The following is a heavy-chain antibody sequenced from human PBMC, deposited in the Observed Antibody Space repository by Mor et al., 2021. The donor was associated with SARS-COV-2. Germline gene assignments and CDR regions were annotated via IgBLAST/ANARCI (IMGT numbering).Heavy chain of an antibody. D-gene: IGHD4-17*01. J-gene: IGHJ3*02. CDR3: ARRATTVVTPGAFDI. CDR2: IYYSGST. V-gene: IGHV4-39*07. Sequence: KGLEWSGSIYYSGSTYYNPSLKSRVTISVDTSKNQFSLKLSSVTAADTAVYYCARRATTVVTPGAFDIWG.